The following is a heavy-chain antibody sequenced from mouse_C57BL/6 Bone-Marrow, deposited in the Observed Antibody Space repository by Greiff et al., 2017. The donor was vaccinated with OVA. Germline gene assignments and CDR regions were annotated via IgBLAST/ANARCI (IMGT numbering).Heavy chain of an antibody. CDR3: ARKDDYGYYAMDY. CDR1: GYTFTSYG. CDR2: IYPRSGNT. J-gene: IGHJ4*01. D-gene: IGHD2-4*01. Sequence: SGAELARPGASVKLSCKASGYTFTSYGISWVKQRTGQGLEWIGEIYPRSGNTYYNEKFKGKATLTADKSSSTAYMELRSLTSEDSAVYFCARKDDYGYYAMDYWGQGTSVTVSS. V-gene: IGHV1-81*01.